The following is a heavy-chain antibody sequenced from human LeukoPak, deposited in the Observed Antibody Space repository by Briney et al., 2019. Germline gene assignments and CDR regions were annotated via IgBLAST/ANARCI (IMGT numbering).Heavy chain of an antibody. V-gene: IGHV4-34*01. CDR1: GGSFSGYY. CDR2: INHSGST. CDR3: ASVTITMVRGVPYGLFDP. J-gene: IGHJ5*02. D-gene: IGHD3-10*01. Sequence: SETLSLTCAVYGGSFSGYYWSWIRQPPGKGLEWIGEINHSGSTNYNPSLKSRVTISVDTTKKQLSLKLRSVTAADTAVYYCASVTITMVRGVPYGLFDPWGQGTLVTVSS.